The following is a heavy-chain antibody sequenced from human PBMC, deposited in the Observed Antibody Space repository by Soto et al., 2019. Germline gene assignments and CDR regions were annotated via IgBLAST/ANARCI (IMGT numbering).Heavy chain of an antibody. D-gene: IGHD4-17*01. CDR1: GFTFSIYG. CDR2: ISYDGSNK. J-gene: IGHJ3*02. V-gene: IGHV3-30*18. CDR3: AKRDYGGNSVEGDAFDI. Sequence: GGSMRLSSTASGFTFSIYGMHWIRQAPGKGLEWVAVISYDGSNKYYADSVKGRFTISRDNSKNTLYLQMNSLRAEDTAVYYCAKRDYGGNSVEGDAFDIWGQGPMVTVSS.